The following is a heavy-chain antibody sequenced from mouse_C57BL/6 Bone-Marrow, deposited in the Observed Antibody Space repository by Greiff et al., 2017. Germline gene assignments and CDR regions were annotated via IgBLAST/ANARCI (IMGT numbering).Heavy chain of an antibody. V-gene: IGHV14-1*01. D-gene: IGHD2-4*01. Sequence: EVQLQQSGAELVRPGASVKLSCTASGFNIKDYYMHWVKQRPEQGLEWIGRIDPEDGDTEYAPKFQGKATMTADTSSNTAYLQLSSLTSEDTAVYYCTTEGIYYDYHYYAMDYWGQGTSVTVSS. CDR3: TTEGIYYDYHYYAMDY. CDR1: GFNIKDYY. CDR2: IDPEDGDT. J-gene: IGHJ4*01.